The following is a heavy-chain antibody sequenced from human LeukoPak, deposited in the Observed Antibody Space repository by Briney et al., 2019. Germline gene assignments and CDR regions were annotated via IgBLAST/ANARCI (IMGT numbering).Heavy chain of an antibody. J-gene: IGHJ5*02. D-gene: IGHD3-3*01. CDR3: VKVSHSDFWIGSFDR. CDR1: GFTFSNYP. Sequence: PGGSLRLSCSASGFTFSNYPMHWVRQAPGKRLEYVSAISGNGANTYYADSVKGRFTISRDNSKNTLYFQMISLTPEDTAVYYCVKVSHSDFWIGSFDRWGQGCLVTVSS. V-gene: IGHV3-64D*06. CDR2: ISGNGANT.